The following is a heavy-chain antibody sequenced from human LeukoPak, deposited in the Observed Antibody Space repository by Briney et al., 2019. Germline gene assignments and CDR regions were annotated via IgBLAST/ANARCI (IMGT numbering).Heavy chain of an antibody. V-gene: IGHV4-59*08. CDR1: GGSISSYY. D-gene: IGHD6-6*01. CDR2: IYYSGST. CDR3: ARGEAPVHYLEY. Sequence: SETLSLTCTVSGGSISSYYWSWIRQPPGKGLEWIGYIYYSGSTNYNPSLKSRVTISVDTSKNQFSLKLSSVTAADTGVYYCARGEAPVHYLEYWGQGILVTVSS. J-gene: IGHJ4*02.